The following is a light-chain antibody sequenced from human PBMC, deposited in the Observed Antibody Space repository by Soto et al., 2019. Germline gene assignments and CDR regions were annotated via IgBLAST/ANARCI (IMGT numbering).Light chain of an antibody. V-gene: IGKV1D-16*01. J-gene: IGKJ4*01. CDR2: AAS. CDR1: QNINRW. Sequence: DIQMTQSPSSLSASVGDRVTITCRASQNINRWLAWYQQKSDKAPKSLIYAASNLQGWVPSRFSGSGSGTDFTLTISIMQPEDFATYYCQQYETYPTFGGGTKVEIK. CDR3: QQYETYPT.